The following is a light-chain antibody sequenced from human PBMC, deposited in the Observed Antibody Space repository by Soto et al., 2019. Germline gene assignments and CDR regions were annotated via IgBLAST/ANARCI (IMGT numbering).Light chain of an antibody. CDR2: DAS. CDR1: HSVDIY. J-gene: IGKJ5*01. V-gene: IGKV3-11*01. Sequence: EIVLTQSPATLSLSPGERATLSCRASHSVDIYVDWYQQKPGQAPRLLIYDASKRATGIAARFSGSGSGTDFTLTISSLDSEDFAVYYCQQRHNLITFGQRTRLET. CDR3: QQRHNLIT.